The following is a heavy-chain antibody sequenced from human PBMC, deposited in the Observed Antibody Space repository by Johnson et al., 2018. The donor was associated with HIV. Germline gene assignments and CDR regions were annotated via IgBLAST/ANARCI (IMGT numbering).Heavy chain of an antibody. V-gene: IGHV3-7*05. D-gene: IGHD1-14*01. CDR2: IKQDGSEK. J-gene: IGHJ3*02. CDR3: ARDESYRKYALTALDI. CDR1: GFTVSSYW. Sequence: VQLVESRGVLVQPGGSLRLSCAASGFTVSSYWMTWVRQAPGKGLEWVANIKQDGSEKHYVDSLKGRFPISRDNAKNSLYLQMNSLGVEDTAVYYCARDESYRKYALTALDIWGQGTMVIVSS.